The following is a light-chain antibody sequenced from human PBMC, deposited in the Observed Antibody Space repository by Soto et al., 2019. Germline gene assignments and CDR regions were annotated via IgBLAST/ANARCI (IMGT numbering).Light chain of an antibody. J-gene: IGLJ2*01. CDR3: ATWDDGLNGPV. Sequence: QSVLTQPPSVSEAPRQRVTISCSGSSSNIGNNAVNWYQQLPGKAPTLLIYYDDLLASGVSDRFSGSKSGTSASLALSGLQAEGEAEYYCATWDDGLNGPVFGGGTKLTVL. CDR1: SSNIGNNA. CDR2: YDD. V-gene: IGLV1-36*01.